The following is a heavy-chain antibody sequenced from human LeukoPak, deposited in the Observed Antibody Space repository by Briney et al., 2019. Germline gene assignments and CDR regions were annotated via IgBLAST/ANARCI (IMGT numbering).Heavy chain of an antibody. V-gene: IGHV3-21*01. CDR3: AKVGQDYGDHYFFDS. CDR1: GFTFNTYN. CDR2: ISGSGTSI. D-gene: IGHD4-17*01. Sequence: PGGSLRLSCAASGFTFNTYNLNWVRQAPGKGLEWVSSISGSGTSIYYADSVKGRFTISRDNAKNTLYLQMNSLRVEDTAVYFCAKVGQDYGDHYFFDSWGQGTLVTVSS. J-gene: IGHJ4*02.